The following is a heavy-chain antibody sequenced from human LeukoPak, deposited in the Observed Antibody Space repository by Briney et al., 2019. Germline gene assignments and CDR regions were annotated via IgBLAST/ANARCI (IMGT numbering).Heavy chain of an antibody. Sequence: TGGSLRLSCAASGSTFSNAWMSWVRQAPGKGLEWVGRIKSKTDGGTTDYAAPVKGRFTISRDDSKNTLYLQMNSLKTEDTAVYYCTRRGRDGYNPPDYWGQGTLVTVSS. CDR3: TRRGRDGYNPPDY. D-gene: IGHD5-24*01. CDR1: GSTFSNAW. J-gene: IGHJ4*02. CDR2: IKSKTDGGTT. V-gene: IGHV3-15*01.